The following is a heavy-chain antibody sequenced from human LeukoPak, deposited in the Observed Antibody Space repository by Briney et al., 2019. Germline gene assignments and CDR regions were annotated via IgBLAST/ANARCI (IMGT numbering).Heavy chain of an antibody. J-gene: IGHJ3*02. CDR3: AKDVTGTGAFDI. CDR2: ITWNSGTI. CDR1: GFTFDDYA. V-gene: IGHV3-9*01. Sequence: GGSLRLSCAASGFTFDDYAMHRVRQGPGKGLEWVSGITWNSGTIGYADSVKGRFTISRDNAKNSLYLQMNSLRAEDTALYYCAKDVTGTGAFDIRGQGTMVTVSS. D-gene: IGHD1-7*01.